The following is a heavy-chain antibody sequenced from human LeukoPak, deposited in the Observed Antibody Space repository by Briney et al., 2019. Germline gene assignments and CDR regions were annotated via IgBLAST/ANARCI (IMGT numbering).Heavy chain of an antibody. V-gene: IGHV1-69*06. J-gene: IGHJ4*02. D-gene: IGHD6-13*01. CDR2: IIPIFSTA. CDR1: GGTFSSYA. CDR3: ARDYSSSWYFDP. Sequence: ASVKVSCKASGGTFSSYAISWVRQAPGQGLEWMGGIIPIFSTANYAQKFQGRVTITADKSTSTAYMELSSLRSEDTAVYYCARDYSSSWYFDPWGQGTLVTVSS.